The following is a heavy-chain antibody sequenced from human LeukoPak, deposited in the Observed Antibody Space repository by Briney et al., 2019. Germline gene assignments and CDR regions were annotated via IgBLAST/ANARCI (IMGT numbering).Heavy chain of an antibody. CDR1: GYSITSYW. CDR3: ARHGVMVRGVLSWFDP. V-gene: IGHV5-51*01. D-gene: IGHD3-10*01. Sequence: GESLKISCKGSGYSITSYWIAWVRQMPGKGLEWMGIIYPGDSDTRYSPSFQGQVTISADKSISTAYLQWSSLKASDTAMYYCARHGVMVRGVLSWFDPWGQGTLVTVSS. CDR2: IYPGDSDT. J-gene: IGHJ5*02.